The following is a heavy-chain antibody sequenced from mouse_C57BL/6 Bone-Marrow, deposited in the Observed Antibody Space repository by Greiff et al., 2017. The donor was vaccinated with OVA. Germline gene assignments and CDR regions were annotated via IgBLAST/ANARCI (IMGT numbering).Heavy chain of an antibody. CDR3: ATAQAQDAMDY. CDR1: GYTFTDYN. V-gene: IGHV1-22*01. CDR2: INPNNGGT. J-gene: IGHJ4*01. Sequence: EVKLVESGPELVKPGASVKMSCKASGYTFTDYNMHWVKQSHGKSLEWIGYINPNNGGTSYNQKFKGKATLTVNKSSSTAYMELRSLTSEDSAVYYCATAQAQDAMDYWGQGTSVTVSS. D-gene: IGHD3-2*02.